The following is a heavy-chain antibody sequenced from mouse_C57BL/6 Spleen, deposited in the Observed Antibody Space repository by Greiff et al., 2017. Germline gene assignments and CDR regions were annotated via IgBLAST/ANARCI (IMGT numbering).Heavy chain of an antibody. CDR1: GYTFTSYT. J-gene: IGHJ4*01. CDR2: INPSSGYT. CDR3: ATGFSYLDAMDY. Sequence: VQLVESGAELARPGASVKMSCKASGYTFTSYTMHWVKQRPGQGLEWIGYINPSSGYTKYNQKFKDKATWTADKSSSTAYMQLSSLTSEDSAVYNCATGFSYLDAMDYWGQGTSVTVSS. D-gene: IGHD1-2*01. V-gene: IGHV1-4*01.